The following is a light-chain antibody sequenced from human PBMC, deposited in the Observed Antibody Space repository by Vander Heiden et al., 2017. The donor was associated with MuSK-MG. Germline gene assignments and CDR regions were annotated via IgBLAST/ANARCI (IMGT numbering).Light chain of an antibody. CDR2: TAS. J-gene: IGKJ2*01. CDR3: QQSDSAPYT. V-gene: IGKV1-39*01. Sequence: DIQMTQSPSSLSASVGDRVTITCRASHSINNYFNWFQQKSGKAPELLIYTASNLQSGVPSRFSGSGSGTEFTLTINSLQSEDSAIYFCQQSDSAPYTFGQGTKLQIK. CDR1: HSINNY.